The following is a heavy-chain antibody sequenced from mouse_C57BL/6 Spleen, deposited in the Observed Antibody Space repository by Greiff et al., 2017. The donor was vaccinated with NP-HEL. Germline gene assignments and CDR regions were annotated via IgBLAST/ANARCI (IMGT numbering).Heavy chain of an antibody. Sequence: QVQLKQPGAELVRPGSSVKLSCKASGYTFTSYWMHWVKQRPIQGLEWIGNIDPSDSETHYNQKFKDKATLTVDKSSSTAYMQLSSLTSEDSAVYYCARLDGNYDWYFDVWGTGTTVTVAS. D-gene: IGHD2-1*01. CDR2: IDPSDSET. J-gene: IGHJ1*03. CDR3: ARLDGNYDWYFDV. V-gene: IGHV1-52*01. CDR1: GYTFTSYW.